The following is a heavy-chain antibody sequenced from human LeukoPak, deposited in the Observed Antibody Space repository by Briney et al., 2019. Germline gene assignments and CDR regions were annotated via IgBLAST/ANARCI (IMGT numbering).Heavy chain of an antibody. Sequence: GGSLRLSYVVSGFTFSSYWMSWVRQAPGKGLEWVANINQDGSETYYVDSVKGRFTISRDNAKNSLYLQMNSLRAEDTAVYYCARRGGGSNWFDPWGQGTLVTVSS. CDR3: ARRGGGSNWFDP. V-gene: IGHV3-7*04. D-gene: IGHD3-16*01. CDR1: GFTFSSYW. J-gene: IGHJ5*02. CDR2: INQDGSET.